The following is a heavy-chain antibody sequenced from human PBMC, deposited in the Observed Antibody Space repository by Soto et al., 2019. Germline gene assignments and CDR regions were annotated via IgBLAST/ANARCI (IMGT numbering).Heavy chain of an antibody. CDR3: ARQAGFGESLFVGYFDS. J-gene: IGHJ4*02. V-gene: IGHV4-39*01. Sequence: QLQLHQSGPGLVKPSETLSLTCTVSGDSISSSRYYWGWIRQPPGTGLEWIGSLYFIGNTYYNPSLKSRLTISVDTSKNRSSLQLSAVTAADTAMYYCARQAGFGESLFVGYFDSWGQGILVTVS. CDR2: LYFIGNT. D-gene: IGHD3-10*01. CDR1: GDSISSSRYY.